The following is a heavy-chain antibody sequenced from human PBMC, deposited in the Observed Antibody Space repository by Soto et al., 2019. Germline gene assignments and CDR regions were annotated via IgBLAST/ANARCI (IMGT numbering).Heavy chain of an antibody. CDR3: AKGRVWSGYTGAFDI. V-gene: IGHV3-48*02. CDR2: ISCTSAAT. J-gene: IGHJ3*02. CDR1: GFTFTSYS. Sequence: GGSLRLSCAASGFTFTSYSMNWFRQAPGKGLEWVSYISCTSAATYYADSVKGRFTISRDNARNSLYLQMNSLRDEDAAVYYCAKGRVWSGYTGAFDIWGQGTMVTVSS. D-gene: IGHD3-3*01.